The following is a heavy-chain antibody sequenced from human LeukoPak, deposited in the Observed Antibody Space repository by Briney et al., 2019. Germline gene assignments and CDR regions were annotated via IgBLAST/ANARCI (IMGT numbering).Heavy chain of an antibody. CDR1: GGSFSGYS. CDR3: ARGSATGLAY. V-gene: IGHV4-34*01. Sequence: SETLSLTCAVYGGSFSGYSWTWIRQPPGKGLEWIGEIDRSGSTNYNPSLKSRLTISVDTSKNQFSLKLSSVTAADTAVYYCARGSATGLAYWGQGNLVTVSS. J-gene: IGHJ4*02. CDR2: IDRSGST. D-gene: IGHD1-1*01.